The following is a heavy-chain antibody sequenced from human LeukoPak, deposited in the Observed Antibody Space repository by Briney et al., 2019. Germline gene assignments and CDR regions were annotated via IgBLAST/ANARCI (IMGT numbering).Heavy chain of an antibody. J-gene: IGHJ4*02. D-gene: IGHD5-18*01. V-gene: IGHV3-48*03. CDR3: ARERRYGYYSGT. CDR1: GFTFSSYE. CDR2: ISSSCNTI. Sequence: GGPLRLSCAASGFTFSSYEMNGVRKAPGRGVDWVSYISSSCNTIYYADSERGGFTIYRNYPKNSLYLQRNTMRAEATSVYSCARERRYGYYSGTWGQGILVTVSS.